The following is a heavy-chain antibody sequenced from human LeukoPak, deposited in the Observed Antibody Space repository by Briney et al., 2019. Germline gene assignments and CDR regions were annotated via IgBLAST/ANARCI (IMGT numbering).Heavy chain of an antibody. CDR2: INHSGST. V-gene: IGHV4-34*01. D-gene: IGHD3-3*01. Sequence: PWETLSLTCAVYGGSFSGYYWSWIRQPPGKGLEWIGEINHSGSTNYNPSLKSRVTISVDTSKNQFSLKLSSVTAADTAVYYCARGRREFFHRRGNLDYWGQGTLVTVSS. CDR3: ARGRREFFHRRGNLDY. J-gene: IGHJ4*02. CDR1: GGSFSGYY.